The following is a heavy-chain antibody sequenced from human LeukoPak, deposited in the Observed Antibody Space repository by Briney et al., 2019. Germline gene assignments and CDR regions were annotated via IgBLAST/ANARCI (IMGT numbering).Heavy chain of an antibody. CDR2: VRSKANSYAT. V-gene: IGHV3-73*01. CDR1: GFTFSGSL. D-gene: IGHD2/OR15-2a*01. CDR3: AKQNSRGFDY. Sequence: GGSLRLSCAASGFTFSGSLIHWVRQASGKGLEWVGLVRSKANSYATSYSASVKGRFTISRDDSKNTAYLQMNSLRAEDTAVYYCAKQNSRGFDYWGQGTLVTVSS. J-gene: IGHJ4*02.